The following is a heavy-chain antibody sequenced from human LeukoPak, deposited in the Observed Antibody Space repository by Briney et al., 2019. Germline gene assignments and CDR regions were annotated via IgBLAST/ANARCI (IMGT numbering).Heavy chain of an antibody. D-gene: IGHD5-24*01. Sequence: GGSLRLSCAASGFTFSSYAMSWVRQAPGKGLEWVSRINWKGDYTAYADSLKGRFTVSRDNAKNSLYLHITSLRVEDTGVYYCAREVRDGYNMGYFDYWGQGTQITVSS. CDR2: INWKGDYT. V-gene: IGHV3-20*04. J-gene: IGHJ4*02. CDR1: GFTFSSYA. CDR3: AREVRDGYNMGYFDY.